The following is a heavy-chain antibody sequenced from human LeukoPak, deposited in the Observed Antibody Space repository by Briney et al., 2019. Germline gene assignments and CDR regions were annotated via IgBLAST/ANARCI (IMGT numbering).Heavy chain of an antibody. V-gene: IGHV1-46*01. CDR2: INPSGGST. Sequence: ASVKVSCKASGYTFTRYYIHWVRQAPGQGLEWMGIINPSGGSTSYAQKFQGRVTTTRDTSTSTVYMELSSLRSEDTAVYYCARSGSGYDFDFWGQGTLVTVSS. J-gene: IGHJ4*02. CDR1: GYTFTRYY. CDR3: ARSGSGYDFDF. D-gene: IGHD5-12*01.